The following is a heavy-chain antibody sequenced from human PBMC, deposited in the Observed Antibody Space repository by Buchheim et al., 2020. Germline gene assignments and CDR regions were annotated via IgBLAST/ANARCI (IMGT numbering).Heavy chain of an antibody. V-gene: IGHV3-23*01. J-gene: IGHJ4*02. CDR1: GFTFSSYA. Sequence: EVQLLESGGGLVQPGGSLRLSCAASGFTFSSYAMSWVRQAPGKGLEWGSAISGSGGSTYYADSAKGRFTISSDNSKTTLYPQMNSLRAEDTAVYYCAKLILTGFSTSANFDYWGQGTL. D-gene: IGHD3-9*01. CDR2: ISGSGGST. CDR3: AKLILTGFSTSANFDY.